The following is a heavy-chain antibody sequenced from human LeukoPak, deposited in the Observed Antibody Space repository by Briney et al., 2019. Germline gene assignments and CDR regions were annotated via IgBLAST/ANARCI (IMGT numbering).Heavy chain of an antibody. CDR3: ARQLVTRVRFDY. Sequence: PSETLSLTCTVSGGSISSYYWSWIRQPPGKGLEWIGEINHSGSTNYNPSLKSRVTISVDTSKNQFSLKLSSVTAADTAVYYCARQLVTRVRFDYWGQGSLVTVSS. CDR1: GGSISSYY. V-gene: IGHV4-34*01. D-gene: IGHD6-6*01. CDR2: INHSGST. J-gene: IGHJ4*02.